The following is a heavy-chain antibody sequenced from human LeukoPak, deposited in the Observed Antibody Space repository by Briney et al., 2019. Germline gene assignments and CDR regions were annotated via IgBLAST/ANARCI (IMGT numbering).Heavy chain of an antibody. CDR3: ASATYDFWSGYYGTYYFDY. V-gene: IGHV4-31*03. CDR1: GGSISSGGYY. D-gene: IGHD3-3*01. J-gene: IGHJ4*02. Sequence: SQTLSLTCTVSGGSISSGGYYWSWIRQHPGKGLEWIGYIYYSGSTYYNPSLKSRVTISVDTSKNQFSLKLSSVTAADTAVYYCASATYDFWSGYYGTYYFDYWGQGTLVTVSS. CDR2: IYYSGST.